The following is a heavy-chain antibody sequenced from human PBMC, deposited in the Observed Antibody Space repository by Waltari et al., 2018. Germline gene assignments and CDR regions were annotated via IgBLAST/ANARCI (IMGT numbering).Heavy chain of an antibody. CDR1: GGTFSSYA. CDR3: ARDDSGSYSGYYYGMDV. V-gene: IGHV1-69*08. CDR2: IIPIFGTA. D-gene: IGHD1-26*01. J-gene: IGHJ6*02. Sequence: QVQLVQSGAEVKKPGSSVKVSCKASGGTFSSYAISWVRQAPGQGLEWMGRIIPIFGTANYAQKFQGRVTITADKSTSTAYMELSSLRSEDTAVYYCARDDSGSYSGYYYGMDVWGQGTTVIVSS.